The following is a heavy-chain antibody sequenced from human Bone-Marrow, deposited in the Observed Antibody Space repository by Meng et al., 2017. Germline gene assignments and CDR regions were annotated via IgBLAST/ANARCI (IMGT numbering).Heavy chain of an antibody. CDR2: ISHDGSNK. CDR3: VRDSGDGYNALDY. V-gene: IGHV3-30*03. D-gene: IGHD5-24*01. Sequence: GESLKISCAASEFTFSQYWMSWVRQAPGKGLESLAVISHDGSNKYYADSAKGRFTISRDNSKNTLYLEMNSLRAEDTAVYHCVRDSGDGYNALDYWGQGTRVTVSS. J-gene: IGHJ4*02. CDR1: EFTFSQYW.